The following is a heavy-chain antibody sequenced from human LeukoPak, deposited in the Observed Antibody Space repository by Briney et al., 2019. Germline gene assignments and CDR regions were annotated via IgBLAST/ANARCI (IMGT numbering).Heavy chain of an antibody. D-gene: IGHD7-27*01. CDR3: AKDGSPILPSGNWD. J-gene: IGHJ4*02. V-gene: IGHV3-23*01. CDR1: GFTFSNCA. CDR2: ISGSGSST. Sequence: GGSLRLSCAASGFTFSNCAMSWVRRAPEKGVEWVSGISGSGSSTYYVDSVKGRFTISRDNSENTLSLQMNSLRADDTAIYYCAKDGSPILPSGNWDWGQGTLVTVSS.